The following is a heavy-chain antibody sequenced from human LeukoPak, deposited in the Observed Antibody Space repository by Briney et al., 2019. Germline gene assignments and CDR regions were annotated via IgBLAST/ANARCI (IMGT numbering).Heavy chain of an antibody. Sequence: GGSLRLSCAASGFIFSSYWMPWVRQVPGKGLAWVSRIKTDGSTTNYADSVKGRFTISRDNAKNTLFLQMSSLRAEDTAVYYCAREGETWGILIWGQGTMVTVSS. D-gene: IGHD3-16*01. V-gene: IGHV3-74*01. CDR1: GFIFSSYW. CDR3: AREGETWGILI. CDR2: IKTDGSTT. J-gene: IGHJ3*02.